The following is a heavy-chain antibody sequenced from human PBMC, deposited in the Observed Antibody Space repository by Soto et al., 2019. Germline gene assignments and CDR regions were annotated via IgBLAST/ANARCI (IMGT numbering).Heavy chain of an antibody. J-gene: IGHJ4*02. CDR1: GYTFTSYY. V-gene: IGHV1-46*01. CDR3: ARVTYYYDSSNYYYIDY. D-gene: IGHD3-22*01. CDR2: INPSGGST. Sequence: ASVKVSCKASGYTFTSYYMHWVRQAPGQGLEWMGIINPSGGSTSYAQKFQGRVTMTRDTSTSTVYMELSSLRSEDTAVYYCARVTYYYDSSNYYYIDYWGQGTLVTVSA.